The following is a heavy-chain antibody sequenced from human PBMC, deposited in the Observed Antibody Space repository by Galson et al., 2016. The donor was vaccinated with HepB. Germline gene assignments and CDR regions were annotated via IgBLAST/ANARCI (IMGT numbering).Heavy chain of an antibody. J-gene: IGHJ5*02. CDR3: ARDDVETLGFRGLANWFDP. Sequence: SETLSLTCAVSGGSISSSNWRNWVRQPPGKGLEWIGEIYHSGTTNYNPSLKSRVTISVDKSKNQFSLNLSSVTAADTAVYYCARDDVETLGFRGLANWFDPWGQGTLVTVSS. D-gene: IGHD3/OR15-3a*01. CDR1: GGSISSSNW. V-gene: IGHV4-4*02. CDR2: IYHSGTT.